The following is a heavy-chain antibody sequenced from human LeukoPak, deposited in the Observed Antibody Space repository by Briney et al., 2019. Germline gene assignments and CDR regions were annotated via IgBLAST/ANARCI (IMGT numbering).Heavy chain of an antibody. CDR1: GDSISDYY. Sequence: SETLSLTCTVSGDSISDYYWTWIRQPPGKGLEWIGYIYYSGSAYYNPSLKSRVTISVDTSKSQFSLKLSSVTAADTAVYYCARTYDSSGYSAFHVWGQGTTVTVSS. J-gene: IGHJ3*01. CDR3: ARTYDSSGYSAFHV. CDR2: IYYSGSA. V-gene: IGHV4-59*01. D-gene: IGHD3-22*01.